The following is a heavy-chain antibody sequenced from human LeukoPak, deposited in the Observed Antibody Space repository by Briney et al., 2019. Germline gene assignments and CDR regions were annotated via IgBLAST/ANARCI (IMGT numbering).Heavy chain of an antibody. CDR2: IQYDGSNK. J-gene: IGHJ4*02. V-gene: IGHV3-30*02. CDR3: ANSLLTAFDY. Sequence: GGSLRLSCAASGFTFSRYGMHWVRQAPGKGLEWVTFIQYDGSNKYYADSVKGRFTISRDNSKNTLYLQMNGLRAEDTAVYYCANSLLTAFDYWGQGTLVTVSS. CDR1: GFTFSRYG. D-gene: IGHD2-21*01.